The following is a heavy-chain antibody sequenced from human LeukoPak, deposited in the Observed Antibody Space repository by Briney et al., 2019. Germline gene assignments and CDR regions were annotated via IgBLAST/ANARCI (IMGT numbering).Heavy chain of an antibody. CDR2: IIPILGIA. CDR3: ARELAIAVAGFDY. J-gene: IGHJ4*02. Sequence: SVKVSCKASGGTFSSYAISWVRPAPGQGLAWMGRIIPILGIANYAQKFQGRVTITADKSTSTAYMELSSLRSEDTAVYYCARELAIAVAGFDYWGQGTLVTVSS. D-gene: IGHD6-19*01. V-gene: IGHV1-69*04. CDR1: GGTFSSYA.